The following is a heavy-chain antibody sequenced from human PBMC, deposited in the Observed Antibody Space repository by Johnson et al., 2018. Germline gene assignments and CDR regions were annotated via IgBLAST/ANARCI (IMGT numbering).Heavy chain of an antibody. CDR2: IRTNTFRGTT. Sequence: EVQLLESGGGLVQPGRSXRLSCTTSGFTFGAYAMRWFRQFPGSGLEWVDFIRTNTFRGTTAYATTLKGRFTISRDDSKNTAYLQMNSLTTEDTGVYYCFRGGGGAVAGHRGFYYYYYGMDVWGQGNTGTVSS. V-gene: IGHV3-49*03. D-gene: IGHD6-19*01. CDR1: GFTFGAYA. CDR3: FRGGGGAVAGHRGFYYYYYGMDV. J-gene: IGHJ6*01.